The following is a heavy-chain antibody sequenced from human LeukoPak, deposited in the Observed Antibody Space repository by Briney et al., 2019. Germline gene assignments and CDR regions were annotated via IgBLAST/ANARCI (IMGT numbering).Heavy chain of an antibody. J-gene: IGHJ4*02. CDR3: ASQAYSSSWLDY. Sequence: YPSETLSLTCTVSGGSISSYYWSWIRQPAGRGLEWIGRIYTSGSTNYNPSLKSRVTMSVDTSKNQFSLKLSSVTAADTAVYYCASQAYSSSWLDYWGQGTLVTVSS. V-gene: IGHV4-4*07. D-gene: IGHD6-13*01. CDR2: IYTSGST. CDR1: GGSISSYY.